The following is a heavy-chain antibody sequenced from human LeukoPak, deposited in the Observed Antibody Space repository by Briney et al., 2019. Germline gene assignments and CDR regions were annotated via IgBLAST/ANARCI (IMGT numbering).Heavy chain of an antibody. CDR3: AKVPRQHDNWFDP. D-gene: IGHD6-13*01. CDR2: ISGSGGST. Sequence: GGSLRLSCAVSGFTFNNYAMSWVRQAPGKGLEWVSGISGSGGSTYYADSVKGRFTISRDNSKNTLYLQMNSLRAEDTAVYYCAKVPRQHDNWFDPWGQGTLVTVSS. CDR1: GFTFNNYA. V-gene: IGHV3-23*01. J-gene: IGHJ5*02.